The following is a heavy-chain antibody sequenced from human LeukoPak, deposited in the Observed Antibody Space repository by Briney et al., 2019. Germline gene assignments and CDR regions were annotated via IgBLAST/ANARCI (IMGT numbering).Heavy chain of an antibody. CDR2: ISRSGTTI. J-gene: IGHJ3*02. Sequence: GGSLRLSCAASGFIFSDYYMSWIRQAPGKGLEWVSYISRSGTTIYYADYVKGRFTISRDNAKNSLSLQMSSLRAEDTAVYYCARGGGLLYKEDASDIWGQGTMVTVSS. CDR1: GFIFSDYY. D-gene: IGHD1-26*01. V-gene: IGHV3-11*01. CDR3: ARGGGLLYKEDASDI.